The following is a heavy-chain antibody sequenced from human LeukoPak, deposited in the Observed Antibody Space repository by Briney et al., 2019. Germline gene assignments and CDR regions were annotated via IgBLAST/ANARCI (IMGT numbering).Heavy chain of an antibody. J-gene: IGHJ6*02. Sequence: GGSLKLSCAASGFTFSNAWMSWVRQAPGKGLEWVGRIKSKTEGGTTDNAAPVKGRFTISRDDSKNTVHLQMNSLKTEDTAVYYCTTDRGHSGYHVSYYYGMDVWGQGTTVTVSS. V-gene: IGHV3-15*01. D-gene: IGHD5-12*01. CDR3: TTDRGHSGYHVSYYYGMDV. CDR2: IKSKTEGGTT. CDR1: GFTFSNAW.